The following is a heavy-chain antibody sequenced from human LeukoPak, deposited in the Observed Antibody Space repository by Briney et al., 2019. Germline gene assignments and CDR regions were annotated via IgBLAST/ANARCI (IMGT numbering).Heavy chain of an antibody. CDR3: AKDRTNYYYYMDV. CDR2: ISGSGGKT. J-gene: IGHJ6*03. Sequence: GGSLRLSCAASGFTFGNSAMSWVRHAPGKGLEWVSAISGSGGKTYYADSVKGRFTISRDNSKNSLYLQMNGLRTEDTAIYYCAKDRTNYYYYMDVWGKGTTVTVSS. V-gene: IGHV3-23*01. CDR1: GFTFGNSA.